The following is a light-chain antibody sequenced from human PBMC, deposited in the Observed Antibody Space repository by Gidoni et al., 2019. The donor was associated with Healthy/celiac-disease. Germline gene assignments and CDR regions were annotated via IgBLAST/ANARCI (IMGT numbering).Light chain of an antibody. J-gene: IGKJ4*01. Sequence: EIVLTQSPGTLSLSPGERATLSCRASQSVSSSYLAWYQQKPGQAPRLLIYGASSRATGIPDRFSGSGSGTDFTLTISRLEPEDFAVYYCQQYGSSVATFXGXTKVEIK. CDR1: QSVSSSY. CDR2: GAS. CDR3: QQYGSSVAT. V-gene: IGKV3-20*01.